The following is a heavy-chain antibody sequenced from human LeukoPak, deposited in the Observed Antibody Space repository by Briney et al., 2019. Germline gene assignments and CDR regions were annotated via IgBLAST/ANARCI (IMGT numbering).Heavy chain of an antibody. CDR1: GYIFTDYY. CDR3: ATSWDYYDSSGLGH. CDR2: IHPKTGGT. Sequence: ASVKVSCKTSGYIFTDYYMHWVRQAPGQGLEWMGWIHPKTGGTKYVQAFQGRVTMTTDTSISTAFMELRTLTSDDTAVYYCATSWDYYDSSGLGHWGQGTLVTVSS. V-gene: IGHV1-2*02. J-gene: IGHJ1*01. D-gene: IGHD3-22*01.